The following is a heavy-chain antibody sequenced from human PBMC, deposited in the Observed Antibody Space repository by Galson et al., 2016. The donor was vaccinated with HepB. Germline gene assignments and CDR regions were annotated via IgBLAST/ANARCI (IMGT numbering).Heavy chain of an antibody. Sequence: CAISGDSVSSNSAAWNWIRQSPSRGLEWLGRTYYRSKWYNDYAVSVESRITINPDTSKNQVSLQLNSVTPEDTAVYYCARERLRYFDWLRNRYYYYGMDVWGQGTTATVSS. CDR2: TYYRSKWYN. D-gene: IGHD3-9*01. V-gene: IGHV6-1*01. CDR3: ARERLRYFDWLRNRYYYYGMDV. J-gene: IGHJ6*02. CDR1: GDSVSSNSAA.